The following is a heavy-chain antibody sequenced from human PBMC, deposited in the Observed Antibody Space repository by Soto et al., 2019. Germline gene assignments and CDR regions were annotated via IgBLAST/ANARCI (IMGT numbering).Heavy chain of an antibody. J-gene: IGHJ6*02. CDR3: ARDILWFGELSSPYGMDV. CDR2: ISSSSSYI. CDR1: GFTFSSYS. V-gene: IGHV3-21*01. D-gene: IGHD3-10*01. Sequence: EVQLVESGGGLVKPGGSLRLSCAASGFTFSSYSMYWVRQAPGKGLEWVSSISSSSSYIYYADSVKGRFTISRDNAKNSLYLQMNSLRAEDTAVYYCARDILWFGELSSPYGMDVWGQGTTVTVSS.